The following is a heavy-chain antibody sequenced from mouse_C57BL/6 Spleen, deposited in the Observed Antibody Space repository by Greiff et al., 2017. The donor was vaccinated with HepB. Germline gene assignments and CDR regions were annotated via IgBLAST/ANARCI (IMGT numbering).Heavy chain of an antibody. CDR2: IDPSDSYT. V-gene: IGHV1-69*01. J-gene: IGHJ1*03. CDR1: GYTFTSYW. Sequence: QVQLQQPGAELVMPGASVKLSCKASGYTFTSYWMHWVKQRPGQGLEWIGEIDPSDSYTNYNQKFKGKSTLTVDKSSSTAYMQLSSLTSEDSAVYYCARRDSPWYFDVWGTGTTVTVSS. CDR3: ARRDSPWYFDV. D-gene: IGHD6-1*01.